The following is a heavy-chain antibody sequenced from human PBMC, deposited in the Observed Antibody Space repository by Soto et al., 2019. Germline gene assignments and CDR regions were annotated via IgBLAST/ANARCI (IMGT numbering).Heavy chain of an antibody. Sequence: QVQLQESGPGLVKPSETLSLTCTVSGDSMTKYYWSWIRQPAGKGLEWIGRIYTSGSTNYNPSLKRRVTMSIATSNKHFSLSLKSVTAAETAVYYCARTVGAAYYFDFWGQGALVTVSS. CDR1: GDSMTKYY. J-gene: IGHJ4*02. CDR2: IYTSGST. V-gene: IGHV4-4*07. D-gene: IGHD1-26*01. CDR3: ARTVGAAYYFDF.